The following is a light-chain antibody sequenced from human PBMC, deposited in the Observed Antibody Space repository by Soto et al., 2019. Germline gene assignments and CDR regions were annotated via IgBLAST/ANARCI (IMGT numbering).Light chain of an antibody. CDR1: QGISSY. V-gene: IGKV1D-8*03. CDR3: QQYYISFRT. CDR2: DAS. Sequence: VIWMTQSPSLLSASTGDRVTISCRMSQGISSYLAWYQHKPGKAPRLLIYDASSLESGVPSRFSGSGSGTEFTLTISSLQPDDFATYYCQQYYISFRTFGQGTKVDIK. J-gene: IGKJ1*01.